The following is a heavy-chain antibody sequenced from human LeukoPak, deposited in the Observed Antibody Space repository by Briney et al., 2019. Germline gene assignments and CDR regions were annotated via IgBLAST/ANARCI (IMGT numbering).Heavy chain of an antibody. CDR3: ARARYGSYMDV. Sequence: GGSLRLSCAASGFTFSNYYMSWIRQAPGKGLEWVSYISPSGSTMYYADSVKGRFTISRDNAKNSLYLQMNSLRAEDTAVYYCARARYGSYMDVWGKGTTVTVSS. V-gene: IGHV3-11*04. J-gene: IGHJ6*03. CDR2: ISPSGSTM. D-gene: IGHD3-9*01. CDR1: GFTFSNYY.